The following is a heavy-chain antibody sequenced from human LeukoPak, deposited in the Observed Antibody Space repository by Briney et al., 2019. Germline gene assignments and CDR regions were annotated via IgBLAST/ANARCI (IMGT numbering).Heavy chain of an antibody. CDR2: IKQDGSEK. D-gene: IGHD4-17*01. J-gene: IGHJ6*03. CDR1: GFTFSSYW. CDR3: ARERSYGDYVGNYYYMDV. V-gene: IGHV3-7*01. Sequence: PGGSLRLSCAASGFTFSSYWMSWVRQAPGKGLEWVANIKQDGSEKYYVDSVKGRFTISRDNAKNSLYLQMNSLRAEDTAVYYCARERSYGDYVGNYYYMDVWGKGTTVTISS.